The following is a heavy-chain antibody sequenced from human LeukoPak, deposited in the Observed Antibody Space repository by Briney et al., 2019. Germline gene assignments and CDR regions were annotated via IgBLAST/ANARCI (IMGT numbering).Heavy chain of an antibody. CDR1: GYTLTSYH. CDR3: ARGGLRFLEWLLYFDY. CDR2: ISAYNGNT. J-gene: IGHJ4*02. D-gene: IGHD3-3*01. Sequence: ASVKVSCKASGYTLTSYHMHWVRQAPGQGLEWMGWISAYNGNTNYAQKLQGRVTMTTDTSTSTAYMELRSLRSDDTAVYYCARGGLRFLEWLLYFDYWGQGTLVTVSS. V-gene: IGHV1-18*04.